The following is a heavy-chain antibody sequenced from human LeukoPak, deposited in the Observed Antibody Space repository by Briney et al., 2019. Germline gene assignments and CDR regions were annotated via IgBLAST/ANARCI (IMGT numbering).Heavy chain of an antibody. CDR3: AKEKTYSSSWSYYYYGMDV. Sequence: PGGSLRLSCAASGFTFSSYAMSWVRQAPGKGLEWVSAISGSGGSTYYADSVKGRFTISRDNSKNTLYLRMNSLRAEDTAVYYCAKEKTYSSSWSYYYYGMDVWGKGTTVTVSS. CDR1: GFTFSSYA. J-gene: IGHJ6*04. V-gene: IGHV3-23*01. D-gene: IGHD6-13*01. CDR2: ISGSGGST.